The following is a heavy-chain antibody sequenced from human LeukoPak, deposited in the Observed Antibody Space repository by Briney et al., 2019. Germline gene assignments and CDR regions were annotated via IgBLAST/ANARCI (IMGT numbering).Heavy chain of an antibody. CDR1: GGSIINYF. CDR3: ESCHYSSGWYYFDY. J-gene: IGHJ4*02. CDR2: IFDSGNT. V-gene: IGHV4-59*01. D-gene: IGHD6-19*01. Sequence: SETLSLTCTVSGGSIINYFWIWIRQPPGKGLEWIGYIFDSGNTNYKPSLNSRVTMSLDTSKNQFSLKLSSVTAADSAIYYCESCHYSSGWYYFDYWGQETLVTVCS.